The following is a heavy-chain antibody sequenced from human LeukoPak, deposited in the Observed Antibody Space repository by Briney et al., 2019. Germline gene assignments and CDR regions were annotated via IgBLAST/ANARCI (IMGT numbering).Heavy chain of an antibody. Sequence: PGGSLRFSCAASGFTFSSYWMHWVRQAPGKGLVWVSRINSDGSSTSYADSVKGRFTISRDNAKNTLYLQMNSLRAEDTAVYYCARALPEAIFGVGRPDWGQGTLVTVSS. CDR2: INSDGSST. V-gene: IGHV3-74*01. D-gene: IGHD3-3*01. J-gene: IGHJ4*02. CDR3: ARALPEAIFGVGRPD. CDR1: GFTFSSYW.